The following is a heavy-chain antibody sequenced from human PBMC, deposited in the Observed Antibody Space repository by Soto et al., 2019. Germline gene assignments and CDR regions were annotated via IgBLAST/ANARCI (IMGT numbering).Heavy chain of an antibody. CDR2: ISSDGSNR. J-gene: IGHJ6*02. CDR1: GFKFDSNG. V-gene: IGHV3-33*05. CDR3: AKDRPRSSGSKQYYALDV. Sequence: VGSLRLSCAASGFKFDSNGMHWVRQAPGKGLEWVSLISSDGSNRYSADSVKGRFTISRDNSKSMLYLQINGLTAEDTAIYYCAKDRPRSSGSKQYYALDVWGQGTTVTVSS. D-gene: IGHD6-19*01.